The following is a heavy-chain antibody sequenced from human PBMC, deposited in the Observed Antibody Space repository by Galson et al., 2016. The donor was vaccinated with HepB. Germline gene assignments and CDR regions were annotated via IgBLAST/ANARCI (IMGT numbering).Heavy chain of an antibody. Sequence: QSGAEVTKPGESLTISCTGSASSFARYWTSWVRQMPGKGLEWKGRIDPSDSETQYRPSFQAHVTISAYKSISPAYLQWSRLKVSDTAMYFCVTSDDDRSGYSWGQGTLVTVSS. CDR3: VTSDDDRSGYS. D-gene: IGHD3-22*01. CDR1: ASSFARYW. J-gene: IGHJ5*02. V-gene: IGHV5-10-1*01. CDR2: IDPSDSET.